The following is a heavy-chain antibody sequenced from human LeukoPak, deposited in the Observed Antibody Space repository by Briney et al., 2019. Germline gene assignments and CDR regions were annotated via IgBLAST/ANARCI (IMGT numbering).Heavy chain of an antibody. CDR3: ARDQAYSFDY. Sequence: AGGSLRLSCAASGFTFIAYSMNCVRQAPEKGLEWVSYIGSSSSPMYYADSVKGRFTISRDNAKNSLYLQMDSLRAEDTAVYYCARDQAYSFDYWGQGTLVTVSS. V-gene: IGHV3-48*01. J-gene: IGHJ4*02. CDR2: IGSSSSPM. D-gene: IGHD4-11*01. CDR1: GFTFIAYS.